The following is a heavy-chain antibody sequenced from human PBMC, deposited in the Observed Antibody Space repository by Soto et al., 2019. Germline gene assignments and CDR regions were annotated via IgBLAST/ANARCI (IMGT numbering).Heavy chain of an antibody. V-gene: IGHV3-23*01. CDR3: ATDHKKRVVSAVSVF. CDR1: GGTFSSYG. Sequence: AWGSLRLSCAASGGTFSSYGVSWIRQAPGKGLEWVSAISGSGGSTYYADSVKGRFTISRDNSKNTLYLQMNSLRAEDTAVYYFATDHKKRVVSAVSVFWGHGTPVTVSS. CDR2: ISGSGGST. D-gene: IGHD2-15*01. J-gene: IGHJ1*01.